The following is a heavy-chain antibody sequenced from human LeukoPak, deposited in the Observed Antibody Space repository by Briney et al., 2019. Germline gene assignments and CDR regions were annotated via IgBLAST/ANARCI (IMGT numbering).Heavy chain of an antibody. D-gene: IGHD3-22*01. J-gene: IGHJ4*02. Sequence: GGSLILSCTGPGFTFGDYGMSWVRQAPGKGLEWVGFIRSKPYGGTTEYAASVKGRFTISRDDSESIAYLQMNSLKTEDTAVYYCTRGDYYDSGGYYFLFDYWGQGTLVAVSS. CDR3: TRGDYYDSGGYYFLFDY. CDR2: IRSKPYGGTT. CDR1: GFTFGDYG. V-gene: IGHV3-49*04.